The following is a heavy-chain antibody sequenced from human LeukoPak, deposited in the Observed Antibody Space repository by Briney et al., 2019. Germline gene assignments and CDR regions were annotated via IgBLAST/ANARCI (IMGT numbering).Heavy chain of an antibody. D-gene: IGHD1-1*01. J-gene: IGHJ4*02. CDR3: ARRYNYFFDH. CDR1: GFTFTNYA. V-gene: IGHV3-23*01. Sequence: GGSLRLSCAASGFTFTNYAMTWVRQAPGKGLEWVSGTSGTGGSTYYADSVKGRFTISRDNSKNTLYLQMNSLRAEGAAVYYCARRYNYFFDHWGQGSLVTVSS. CDR2: TSGTGGST.